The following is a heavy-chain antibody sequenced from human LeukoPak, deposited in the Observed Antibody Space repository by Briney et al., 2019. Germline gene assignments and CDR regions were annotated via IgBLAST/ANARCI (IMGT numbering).Heavy chain of an antibody. CDR1: GFTFSSYS. Sequence: PGGSLRLSCAASGFTFSSYSMSWVRQAPGKGPEWLSYISTSSTTKYYADSVKGRFTFSRDDAKNSLSLQMNSLRADDTAVYYCAKEMGYCTGGSCYRWFDFLRQGTLVTVSS. V-gene: IGHV3-48*01. CDR2: ISTSSTTK. J-gene: IGHJ5*01. CDR3: AKEMGYCTGGSCYRWFDF. D-gene: IGHD2-15*01.